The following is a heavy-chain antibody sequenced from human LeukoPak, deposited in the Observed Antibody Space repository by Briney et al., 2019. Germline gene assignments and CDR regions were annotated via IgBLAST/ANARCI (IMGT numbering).Heavy chain of an antibody. Sequence: GGSLRLSCAASGFTFSTYAMSWVRQAPGKGLEWVSGISGSGGSTYYADSVKGRFIISRDNSKNTLYLQMNSLRAEDTAVYSCAKEIAGWYFFDYWGQGTLVTVSS. CDR3: AKEIAGWYFFDY. J-gene: IGHJ4*02. V-gene: IGHV3-23*01. CDR2: ISGSGGST. CDR1: GFTFSTYA. D-gene: IGHD6-19*01.